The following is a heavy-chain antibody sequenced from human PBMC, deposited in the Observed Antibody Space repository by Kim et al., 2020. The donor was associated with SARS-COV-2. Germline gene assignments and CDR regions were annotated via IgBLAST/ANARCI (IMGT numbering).Heavy chain of an antibody. CDR1: GFTFGDYA. J-gene: IGHJ6*03. CDR2: IRSKAYGGTT. CDR3: TREKYSSGEYYYYYYMDV. V-gene: IGHV3-49*04. D-gene: IGHD6-25*01. Sequence: GGSLRLSCTASGFTFGDYAMSWVRQAPGKGLEWVGFIRSKAYGGTTEYAASVKGRFTISRDDSKTIAYLQMNSLKTEDTAVYYCTREKYSSGEYYYYYYMDVWGKGTTLTVSS.